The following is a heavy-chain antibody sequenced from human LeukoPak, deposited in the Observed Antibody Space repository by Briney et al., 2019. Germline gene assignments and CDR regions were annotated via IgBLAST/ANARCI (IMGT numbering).Heavy chain of an antibody. D-gene: IGHD3-3*01. CDR2: ISAYNGNT. Sequence: ASVKVSCKASGYTFTSYVIHWVRQAPGQRLEWMGWISAYNGNTNYAQKLQGRVTMTTDTSTSTAYMELRSLRSDDTAVYYCARVPKAYDFWSGYRYYYFDYWGQGTLVTVSS. V-gene: IGHV1-18*01. CDR1: GYTFTSYV. CDR3: ARVPKAYDFWSGYRYYYFDY. J-gene: IGHJ4*02.